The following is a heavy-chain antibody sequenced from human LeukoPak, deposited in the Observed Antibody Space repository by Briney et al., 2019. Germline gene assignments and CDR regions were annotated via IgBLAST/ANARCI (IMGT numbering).Heavy chain of an antibody. D-gene: IGHD6-13*01. Sequence: AGGSLRLSCAVSGFTFSSYSMNWVRQAPGKGLEWVSSISSSSTYIYYADSVKGRFTISRDNAKNSLYLQMNGLRAEDTAVYFCARDESSDYWGQGTLVTVSS. J-gene: IGHJ4*02. V-gene: IGHV3-21*01. CDR1: GFTFSSYS. CDR2: ISSSSTYI. CDR3: ARDESSDY.